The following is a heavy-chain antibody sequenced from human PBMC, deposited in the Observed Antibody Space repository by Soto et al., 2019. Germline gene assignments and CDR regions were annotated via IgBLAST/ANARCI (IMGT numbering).Heavy chain of an antibody. D-gene: IGHD2-2*01. CDR1: GFTFSTYW. CDR2: ISGSGSST. V-gene: IGHV3-23*01. Sequence: GGSLRLSCAASGFTFSTYWMHWVRQAPGKGLEWVSAISGSGSSTYYADSVTGRFTISRDNSKNTLYLQMNSLRAEDTAVYYCANTHGKYCSSTSCSDWGQGTLVTVSS. J-gene: IGHJ4*02. CDR3: ANTHGKYCSSTSCSD.